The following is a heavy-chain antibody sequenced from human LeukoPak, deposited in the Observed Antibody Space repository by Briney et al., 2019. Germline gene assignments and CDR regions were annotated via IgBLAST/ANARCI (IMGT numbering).Heavy chain of an antibody. V-gene: IGHV3-48*04. CDR3: ARDGLGLIATGAFDI. CDR2: ISSSGSTI. CDR1: GFTFSNYN. D-gene: IGHD1-26*01. J-gene: IGHJ3*02. Sequence: PGGSLRLSCAASGFTFSNYNMIWVRQAPGKGLEWVSYISSSGSTIYYADSMKGRFTISRDNAKNSLYLQMNSLRAEDTALYYCARDGLGLIATGAFDIWGQGTMVTVSS.